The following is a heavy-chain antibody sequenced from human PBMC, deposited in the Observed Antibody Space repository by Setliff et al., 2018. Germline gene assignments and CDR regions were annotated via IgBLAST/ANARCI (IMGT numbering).Heavy chain of an antibody. Sequence: KPSETLSLTCTVSGGSISSYYWSWIRQPPGKGLEWIGYIYNSGSTNYKPSLKSRVTISVDTSKNHISLKLTSVTAADTAVYYWARANGGDDAFDIWGQGRMVTVSS. CDR1: GGSISSYY. D-gene: IGHD3-16*01. CDR2: IYNSGST. V-gene: IGHV4-59*01. J-gene: IGHJ3*02. CDR3: ARANGGDDAFDI.